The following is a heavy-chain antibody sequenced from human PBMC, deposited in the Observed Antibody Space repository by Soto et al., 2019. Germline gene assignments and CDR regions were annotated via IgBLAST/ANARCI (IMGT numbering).Heavy chain of an antibody. CDR2: IYYSGST. J-gene: IGHJ4*02. D-gene: IGHD3-22*01. Sequence: LSLTCTVSGGSISSYYWSWIRQPPGKGLEWIGYIYYSGSTNYNPSLKSRVTISVDTSKNQFSLKLSSVTAADTAVYYCARGFGDSSGYYPDPFDYWGQGTLVTVSS. V-gene: IGHV4-59*13. CDR1: GGSISSYY. CDR3: ARGFGDSSGYYPDPFDY.